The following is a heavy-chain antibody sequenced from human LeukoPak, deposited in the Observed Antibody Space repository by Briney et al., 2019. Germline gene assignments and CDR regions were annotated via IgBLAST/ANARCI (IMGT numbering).Heavy chain of an antibody. J-gene: IGHJ4*02. CDR2: ISSSSSYI. CDR3: ARVVSSSWYFDY. D-gene: IGHD6-13*01. V-gene: IGHV3-21*01. CDR1: GFTFSSYS. Sequence: GSLRLSCAASGFTFSSYSMNWVRQAPGKGLEWVSSISSSSSYIYYADSMKGRFTISRDNAKNSLYLQMNSLRAEDTAVYYCARVVSSSWYFDYWGQGTLVTVSS.